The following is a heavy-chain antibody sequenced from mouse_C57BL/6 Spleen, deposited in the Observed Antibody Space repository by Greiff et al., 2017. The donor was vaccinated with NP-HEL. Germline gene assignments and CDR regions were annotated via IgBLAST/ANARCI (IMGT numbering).Heavy chain of an antibody. CDR1: GYTFTDYY. J-gene: IGHJ1*03. CDR3: ATTMITHWYFDV. CDR2: INPNNGGT. Sequence: EVQLQQSGPELVKPGASVKISCKASGYTFTDYYMNWVKQSHGKSLEWIGDINPNNGGTSYNQKFKGKATLTVDKSSSTAYMELRSLTSEDSAVYYCATTMITHWYFDVWGTGTTVTVSS. D-gene: IGHD2-4*01. V-gene: IGHV1-26*01.